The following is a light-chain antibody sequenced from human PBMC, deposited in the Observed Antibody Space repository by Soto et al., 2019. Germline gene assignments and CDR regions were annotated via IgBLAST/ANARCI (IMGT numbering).Light chain of an antibody. CDR2: GAS. J-gene: IGKJ1*01. CDR3: QQYGSSRT. Sequence: EIVLTQSPGTLSLSPGERATLSCRASQSVSSSYLAWYQQKPGQAPRLLIYGASSRATGIPDRFSGSGSGTDFPLTISRLEPEEFEVYYWQQYGSSRTFGQGTKVESK. CDR1: QSVSSSY. V-gene: IGKV3-20*01.